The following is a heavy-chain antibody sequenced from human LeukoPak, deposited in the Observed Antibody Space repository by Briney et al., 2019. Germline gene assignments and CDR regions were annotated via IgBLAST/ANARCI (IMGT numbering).Heavy chain of an antibody. Sequence: GGSLRLSCAASGFTFKTYWMIWVRRPPGKGLEWVANINQDGSEKYYVDSVKGRFTVSRDNAKNSLYLQLNNLRAEDTAVYYCGARAHWGQGTLVTVSS. CDR3: GARAH. CDR2: INQDGSEK. CDR1: GFTFKTYW. V-gene: IGHV3-7*01. J-gene: IGHJ4*02.